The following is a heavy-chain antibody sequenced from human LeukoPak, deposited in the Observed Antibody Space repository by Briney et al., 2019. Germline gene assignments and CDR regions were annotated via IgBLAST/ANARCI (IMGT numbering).Heavy chain of an antibody. D-gene: IGHD1-26*01. J-gene: IGHJ5*02. V-gene: IGHV4-59*01. CDR3: ARAPSGGATGGWFDP. CDR2: IYYSGST. CDR1: GGSISSYY. Sequence: SETLSLTCTVSGGSISSYYWSWIRQPPGKGLEWIGYIYYSGSTNYNPSLKSRVTISVDTSKNQFSLKLSSVTAADTAVYYCARAPSGGATGGWFDPWGQGTLVTVSS.